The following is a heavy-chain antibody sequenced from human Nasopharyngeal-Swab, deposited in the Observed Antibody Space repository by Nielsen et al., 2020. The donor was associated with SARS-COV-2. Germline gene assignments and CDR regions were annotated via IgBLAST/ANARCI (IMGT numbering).Heavy chain of an antibody. D-gene: IGHD5-24*01. CDR1: GFTFSSYD. CDR2: IGTAGDT. J-gene: IGHJ5*02. V-gene: IGHV3-13*01. CDR3: ARGRGDGYNYWFDP. Sequence: ESLKISCAAPGFTFSSYDMHWVRQPTGKGLEWVSAIGTAGDTYYPGSVKGRFTISRENAKNSLYLQMNSLRAGDTAVYYCARGRGDGYNYWFDPWGQGTLVTVSS.